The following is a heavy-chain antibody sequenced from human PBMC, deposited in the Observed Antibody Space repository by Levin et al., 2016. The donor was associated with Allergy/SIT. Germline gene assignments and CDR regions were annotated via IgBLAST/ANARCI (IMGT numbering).Heavy chain of an antibody. J-gene: IGHJ5*02. D-gene: IGHD6-19*01. CDR3: ASTRGSGWYPGINWFDP. CDR2: IYYSGST. V-gene: IGHV4-39*01. Sequence: WIRQPPGKGLEWIGSIYYSGSTYYNPSLKSRVTISVDTSKNQFSLKLSSVTAADTAVYYCASTRGSGWYPGINWFDPWGQGTLVTVSS.